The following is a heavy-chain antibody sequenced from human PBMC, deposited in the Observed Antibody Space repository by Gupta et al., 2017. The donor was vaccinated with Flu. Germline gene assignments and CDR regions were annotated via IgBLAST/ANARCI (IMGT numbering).Heavy chain of an antibody. D-gene: IGHD4-17*01. CDR3: AKDIGLGYGEQPDAFDI. Sequence: EVQLVESGGGLVQPGRSLRLSCAASGFTFDDYAMHWVRQAPGKGLEWVSGISWNSGSIGYADSVKGRFTISRDNAKNSLYLQMNSLRAEDTALYYCAKDIGLGYGEQPDAFDIWGQGTMVTVSS. CDR2: ISWNSGSI. CDR1: GFTFDDYA. J-gene: IGHJ3*02. V-gene: IGHV3-9*01.